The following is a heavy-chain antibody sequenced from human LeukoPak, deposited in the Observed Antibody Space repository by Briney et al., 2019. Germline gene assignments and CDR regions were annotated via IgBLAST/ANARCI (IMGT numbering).Heavy chain of an antibody. Sequence: GGSLRLXCAASGFTFSSYSMNWDPQAPGKGLEWVSSISSSSSYIYYADSVKGRFTISRDNAKNSLYLQMNSLRAEDTAVYYCARDYDFWSGYADYWGQGTLVTVSS. J-gene: IGHJ4*02. CDR1: GFTFSSYS. CDR2: ISSSSSYI. CDR3: ARDYDFWSGYADY. D-gene: IGHD3-3*01. V-gene: IGHV3-21*01.